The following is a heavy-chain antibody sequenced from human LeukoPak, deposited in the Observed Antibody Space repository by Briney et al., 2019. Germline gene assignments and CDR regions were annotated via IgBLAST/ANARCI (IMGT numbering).Heavy chain of an antibody. CDR3: ARVPQKYYYDSSGYYRSYYFDY. Sequence: GGSLRLSCAASGFTFSSYWMSWVRQAPGKGLEWVANIKQDGSEKYYVDSVKGRFTISRDNAKNSLYLQMNSLRDEDTAVYYCARVPQKYYYDSSGYYRSYYFDYWGQGTLVTVSS. CDR1: GFTFSSYW. CDR2: IKQDGSEK. V-gene: IGHV3-7*01. D-gene: IGHD3-22*01. J-gene: IGHJ4*02.